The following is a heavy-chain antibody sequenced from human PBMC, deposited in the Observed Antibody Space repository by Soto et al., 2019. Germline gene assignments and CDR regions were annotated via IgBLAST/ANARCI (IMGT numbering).Heavy chain of an antibody. J-gene: IGHJ4*02. CDR2: INHSGST. V-gene: IGHV4-34*01. CDR1: GVSFSGYY. Sequence: SETLSLTCAVYGVSFSGYYWSWIRQPPGKGLEWIGEINHSGSTNYNPSLKSRVTISVDTSKNQFSLKLSSVTAADTAVYYCARAYGSGSGVGLDYWGQGTLVTVSS. CDR3: ARAYGSGSGVGLDY. D-gene: IGHD3-10*01.